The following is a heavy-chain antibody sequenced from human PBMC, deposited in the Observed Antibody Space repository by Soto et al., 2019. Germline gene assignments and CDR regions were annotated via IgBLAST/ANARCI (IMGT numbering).Heavy chain of an antibody. D-gene: IGHD6-13*01. V-gene: IGHV3-64*01. CDR3: ARDRRSSSWQNYFDY. J-gene: IGHJ4*02. CDR1: GFTFSSYA. CDR2: ISSNGGST. Sequence: GGSLRLSCAASGFTFSSYAMHWVRQAPGKGLEYVSAISSNGGSTYYANSVKGRFTISRDNSKNTLYLQMGSLRAEDMAVYYCARDRRSSSWQNYFDYWGQGTLVTVSS.